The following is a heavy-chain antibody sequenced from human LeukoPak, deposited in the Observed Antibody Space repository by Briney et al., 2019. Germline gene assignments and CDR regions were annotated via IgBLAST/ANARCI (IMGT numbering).Heavy chain of an antibody. Sequence: GRSLRLSCAASGFTFDDYAMHWVRQAPGKGLEWVSGISWNSGSIGYADSVKGRFTISRDNAKNSLYLQMNSLRAEDVALYYCAKDSTNYYGSGSCFDYWGQGTLVTVSS. CDR1: GFTFDDYA. CDR2: ISWNSGSI. J-gene: IGHJ4*02. D-gene: IGHD3-10*01. CDR3: AKDSTNYYGSGSCFDY. V-gene: IGHV3-9*03.